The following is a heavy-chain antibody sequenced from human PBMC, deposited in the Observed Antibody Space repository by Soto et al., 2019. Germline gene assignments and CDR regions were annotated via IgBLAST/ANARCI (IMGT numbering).Heavy chain of an antibody. CDR3: ARGITGTVTYYYGLDV. D-gene: IGHD1-20*01. CDR2: TIPIFGTA. J-gene: IGHJ6*02. Sequence: QVQLVQSGAEVKKPGSSMKVSCKASGGTFSSYAISWVRQAPGQGLEWMGGTIPIFGTADYAKKFHGRVTSTEDESTSQANMQLRSMRSEDTAVYYCARGITGTVTYYYGLDVWGQGTTVTVSS. V-gene: IGHV1-69*12. CDR1: GGTFSSYA.